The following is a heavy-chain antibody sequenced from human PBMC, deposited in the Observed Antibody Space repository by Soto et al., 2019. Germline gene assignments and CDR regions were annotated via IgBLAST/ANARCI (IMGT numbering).Heavy chain of an antibody. CDR3: GAGIAAPLYFAY. J-gene: IGHJ4*02. CDR2: MWYDGSNK. V-gene: IGHV3-33*01. D-gene: IGHD6-13*01. Sequence: GGSLRLSCAASGFTLSSYGMHWVRQAPGKGLEWVAVMWYDGSNKYYADSVKGRFTISRDSSKNTLYLQMNSLRAEDTAVYYWGAGIAAPLYFAYGGKGPRVTVSS. CDR1: GFTLSSYG.